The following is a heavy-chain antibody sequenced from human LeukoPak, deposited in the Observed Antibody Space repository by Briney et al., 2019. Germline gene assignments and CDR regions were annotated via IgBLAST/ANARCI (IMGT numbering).Heavy chain of an antibody. CDR2: ITPIFGEA. CDR1: GGTFSSYP. CDR3: ARNSRVASTSGLNY. Sequence: SVKVSCKVSGGTFSSYPISWARQAPGQGLEWMGEITPIFGEAQNAEKFQGRVTITADEPTSTVYMELTSLRLDDTAMYYCARNSRVASTSGLNYWGQGTLVTVSS. J-gene: IGHJ4*02. D-gene: IGHD5-12*01. V-gene: IGHV1-69*01.